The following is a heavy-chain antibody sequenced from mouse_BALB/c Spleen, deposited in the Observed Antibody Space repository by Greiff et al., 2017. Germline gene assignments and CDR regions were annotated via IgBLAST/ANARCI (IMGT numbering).Heavy chain of an antibody. Sequence: DVQLVESGGGLVQPGGSRKLSCAASGFTFSSFGMHWVRQAPEKGLEWVAYISSGSSTIYYADTVKGRFTISRDNPKNTLFLQMTSLRSEDTAMYYCARGPTYGSSLYWYFDVWGAGTTVTVSS. D-gene: IGHD1-1*01. V-gene: IGHV5-17*02. CDR2: ISSGSSTI. CDR3: ARGPTYGSSLYWYFDV. CDR1: GFTFSSFG. J-gene: IGHJ1*01.